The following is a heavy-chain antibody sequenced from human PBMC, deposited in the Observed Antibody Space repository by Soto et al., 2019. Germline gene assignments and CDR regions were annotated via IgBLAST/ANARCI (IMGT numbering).Heavy chain of an antibody. D-gene: IGHD3-3*01. J-gene: IGHJ4*02. CDR2: IRGSGGSK. CDR1: GFTFSSYA. Sequence: PGGSLRLSCAASGFTFSSYAMSWVRQAQGKGLEWVSDIRGSGGSKYYADSVKGRFTISRDNSKNTLYLQMNSLIAEDTAVYYCAKPAYEYDFWTHSDYWGQGTLVTVSS. V-gene: IGHV3-23*01. CDR3: AKPAYEYDFWTHSDY.